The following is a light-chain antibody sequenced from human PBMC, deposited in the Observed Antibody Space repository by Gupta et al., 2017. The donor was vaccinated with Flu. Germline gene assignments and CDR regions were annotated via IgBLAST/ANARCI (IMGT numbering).Light chain of an antibody. CDR1: QGISSY. V-gene: IGKV1-8*01. CDR2: AAS. J-gene: IGKJ1*01. Sequence: AIRMTQSPSSFSASTGDRVTITCRASQGISSYLAWYQQKPGKAPKLLIYAASTWQSGVTSRFSGCHSRIYLTLAIGWRQWIDFATYSCNQYYSYPPWTFGQGTKVEIK. CDR3: NQYYSYPPWT.